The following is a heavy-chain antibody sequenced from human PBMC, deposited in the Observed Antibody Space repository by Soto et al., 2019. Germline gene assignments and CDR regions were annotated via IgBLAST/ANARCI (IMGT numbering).Heavy chain of an antibody. Sequence: SETLSLTCTVSGGSISSSSYYWGWIRQPPGKGLEWIGSIYYSGSTYYNPSLKSRVTISVDTSKNQFSLKLSSVTAADTAVYYCARQYFGFGELLLTDIEDGMDVWGQGTTVTVSS. V-gene: IGHV4-39*01. CDR2: IYYSGST. CDR3: ARQYFGFGELLLTDIEDGMDV. CDR1: GGSISSSSYY. J-gene: IGHJ6*02. D-gene: IGHD3-10*01.